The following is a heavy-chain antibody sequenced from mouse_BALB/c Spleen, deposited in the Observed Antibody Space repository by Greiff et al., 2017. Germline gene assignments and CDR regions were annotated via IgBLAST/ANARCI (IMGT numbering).Heavy chain of an antibody. Sequence: QVQLKQSGAELAKPGASVKMSCKASGYTFTSYWMHWVKQRPGQGLEWIGYINPSTGYTEYNQKFKDKATLTADKSSSTAYMQLSSLTSEDSAVYYCARYGNHDYRGQGTTLTVSS. CDR2: INPSTGYT. CDR3: ARYGNHDY. CDR1: GYTFTSYW. D-gene: IGHD2-10*02. V-gene: IGHV1-7*01. J-gene: IGHJ2*01.